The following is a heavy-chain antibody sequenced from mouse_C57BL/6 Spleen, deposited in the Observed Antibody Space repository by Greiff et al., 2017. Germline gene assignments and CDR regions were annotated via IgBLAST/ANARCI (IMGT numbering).Heavy chain of an antibody. J-gene: IGHJ2*01. CDR1: GYTFTDYA. V-gene: IGHV1-67*01. CDR2: ISTYYGDA. Sequence: QVQLKESVPSLFIPLLSFNISCKGSGYTFTDYAMHWVKQSHAKSLEWIGVISTYYGDASYNQKFKDKATMTVDKSSSTAYMELARLTSEDSAVYYCARSGGNFDYWGQCTTLTVSS. D-gene: IGHD2-14*01. CDR3: ARSGGNFDY.